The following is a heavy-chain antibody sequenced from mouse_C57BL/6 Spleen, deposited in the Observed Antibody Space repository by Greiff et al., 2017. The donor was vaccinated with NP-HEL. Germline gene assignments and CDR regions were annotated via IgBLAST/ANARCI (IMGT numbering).Heavy chain of an antibody. CDR3: ARWGSFITTGVATWDAMDY. CDR1: GYTFTSYG. CDR2: IYPRSGNT. V-gene: IGHV1-81*01. J-gene: IGHJ4*01. Sequence: VQLQESGAELARPGASVKLSCKASGYTFTSYGISWVKQRTGQGLEWIGEIYPRSGNTYYNEKFKGKATLTADKSSSTAYMELRSLTSEDSAVYFCARWGSFITTGVATWDAMDYWGQGTSVTVSS. D-gene: IGHD1-1*01.